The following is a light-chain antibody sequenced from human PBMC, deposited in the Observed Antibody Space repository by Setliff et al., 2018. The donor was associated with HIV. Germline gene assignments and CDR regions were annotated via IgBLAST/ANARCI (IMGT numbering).Light chain of an antibody. CDR1: SGSVSSAYY. Sequence: QTVVTQEPSFSVSPGGTVTLTCALSSGSVSSAYYPSWYQQTPGQPPRTLIYNTNRRFSGVPDRFSGSILGNKATLTITGAQANDEPHYYCALYMGSGISLFGGGTKVTVL. J-gene: IGLJ3*02. V-gene: IGLV8-61*01. CDR3: ALYMGSGISL. CDR2: NTN.